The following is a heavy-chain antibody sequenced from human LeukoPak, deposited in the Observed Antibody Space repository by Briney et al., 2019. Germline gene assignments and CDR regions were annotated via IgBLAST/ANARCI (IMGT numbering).Heavy chain of an antibody. CDR2: IDSGGHT. D-gene: IGHD6-19*01. CDR3: ARDLVGSSGWWDFDS. J-gene: IGHJ4*02. V-gene: IGHV3-66*01. CDR1: GFTVSSRY. Sequence: PGGSLRLSCAASGFTVSSRYMSWVRQAPGKGLEWVSAIDSGGHTYYADSVKGRFTISRDSSKNKLHLQINSLRAEDTAVYYCARDLVGSSGWWDFDSWGQGTLVTVSS.